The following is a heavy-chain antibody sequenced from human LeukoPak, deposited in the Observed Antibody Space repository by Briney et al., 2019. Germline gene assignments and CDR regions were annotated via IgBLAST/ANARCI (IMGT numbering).Heavy chain of an antibody. D-gene: IGHD3-22*01. CDR1: GGSISSYY. V-gene: IGHV4-34*01. Sequence: SETLSLTCTVSGGSISSYYWSWIRQPPGKGLEWIGEINHSGSTNYNPSLKSRVTISVDTSKNQFSLKLSSVTAADTAVYYCARSTLRPYYYDSSGYFSAFDIWGQGTMVTVSS. J-gene: IGHJ3*02. CDR2: INHSGST. CDR3: ARSTLRPYYYDSSGYFSAFDI.